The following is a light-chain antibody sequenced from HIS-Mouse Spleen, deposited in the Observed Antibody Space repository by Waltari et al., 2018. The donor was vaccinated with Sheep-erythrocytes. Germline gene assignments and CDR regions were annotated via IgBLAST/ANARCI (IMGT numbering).Light chain of an antibody. CDR2: QDS. Sequence: SYELTQPPSVSVSPGPTASITCSGDKLGDKNAFWYQQKPGQPPVLVIYQDSKRPSGIPERFSGSNSGNTATLTISGTQAMDEADYYCQAWDSSTVVFGGGTKLTVL. CDR3: QAWDSSTVV. V-gene: IGLV3-1*01. CDR1: KLGDKN. J-gene: IGLJ2*01.